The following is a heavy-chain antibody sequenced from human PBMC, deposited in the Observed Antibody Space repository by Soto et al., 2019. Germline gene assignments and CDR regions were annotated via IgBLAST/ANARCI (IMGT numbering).Heavy chain of an antibody. J-gene: IGHJ4*02. D-gene: IGHD2-21*02. V-gene: IGHV1-3*01. Sequence: QVPLVQSGAEVKKPGASVKVSCKASGYTFTSYAMHWVRQAPGQRLEWMGWINAGNGNTKYSQKFQGRVTITRDTSASTAYMKLSSLRSEDTAVYYCARTYCGGDCYFDFDYWGQGTLVTVSS. CDR2: INAGNGNT. CDR1: GYTFTSYA. CDR3: ARTYCGGDCYFDFDY.